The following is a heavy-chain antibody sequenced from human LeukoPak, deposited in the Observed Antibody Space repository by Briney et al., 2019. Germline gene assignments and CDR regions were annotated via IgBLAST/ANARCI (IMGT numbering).Heavy chain of an antibody. V-gene: IGHV6-1*01. CDR1: GDSVSSNSAA. Sequence: SQTLSLTCAISGDSVSSNSAAWNWSRQSPSRGLEWLGRTYYRSKWYSDYAVSMKSRITINPDTSKNQFSLQVNSVTPEDTAVYYCARYTGWYVFDYWGQGTPVTVSS. CDR2: TYYRSKWYS. D-gene: IGHD6-19*01. J-gene: IGHJ4*02. CDR3: ARYTGWYVFDY.